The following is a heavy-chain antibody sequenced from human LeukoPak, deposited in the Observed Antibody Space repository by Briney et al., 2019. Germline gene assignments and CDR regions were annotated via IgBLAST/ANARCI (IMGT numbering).Heavy chain of an antibody. J-gene: IGHJ4*02. CDR3: ARDPLRSSFDS. CDR1: GGSLENNH. V-gene: IGHV4-4*07. D-gene: IGHD1-26*01. Sequence: NPSETLSLTCAVSGGSLENNHWAWIRLPAGKGLEWIGRLHVSGNTNFNPSLQSRVTISVDTSKNQFSLKMTSMTAADTAVYFCARDPLRSSFDSWGQGSLVTVAP. CDR2: LHVSGNT.